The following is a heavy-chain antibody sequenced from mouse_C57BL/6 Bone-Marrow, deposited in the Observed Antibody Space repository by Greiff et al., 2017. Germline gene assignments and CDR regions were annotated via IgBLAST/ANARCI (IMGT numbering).Heavy chain of an antibody. J-gene: IGHJ2*01. CDR1: GFNIKDDY. D-gene: IGHD2-1*01. Sequence: EVQLQQSGAELVRPGASVKLSCTASGFNIKDDYMHWVKQRPEQGLEWIGWIDPENGDTEYAAKFQGQATITADTSSNTAYLPLSSLTSEDTAVYYCTFLLFDYWGQGTTLTVSS. CDR2: IDPENGDT. V-gene: IGHV14-4*01. CDR3: TFLLFDY.